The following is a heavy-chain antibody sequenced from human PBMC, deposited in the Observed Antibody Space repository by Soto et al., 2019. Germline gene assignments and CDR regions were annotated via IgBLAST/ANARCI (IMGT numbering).Heavy chain of an antibody. Sequence: QVQLVQSGAEVKKPGASVKVSCKASGYTFTSYGISWVRQAPGQGLEWMGWISAYNGNTNYAQKLQGRVTMTTDTSTSTAYMELRSLSSDDTAVYYWASTSIAAMREGYYYYYGMDVWGQETTVTVSS. D-gene: IGHD6-6*01. J-gene: IGHJ6*01. V-gene: IGHV1-18*04. CDR1: GYTFTSYG. CDR2: ISAYNGNT. CDR3: ASTSIAAMREGYYYYYGMDV.